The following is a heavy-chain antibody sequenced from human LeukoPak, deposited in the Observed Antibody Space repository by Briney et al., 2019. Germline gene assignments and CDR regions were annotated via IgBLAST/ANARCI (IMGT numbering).Heavy chain of an antibody. V-gene: IGHV3-30*19. J-gene: IGHJ3*02. Sequence: GGSLILPCAPFGFPFITYGRHWGREPPGTGLKWGALIYYDGRYNYYAVSVKSRFTISTDNSKNTLYLQLNGVRPDDTAVYYCARGGYYYHNSGGAFDIWGQGPLVTVSA. CDR1: GFPFITYG. CDR2: IYYDGRYN. CDR3: ARGGYYYHNSGGAFDI. D-gene: IGHD3-22*01.